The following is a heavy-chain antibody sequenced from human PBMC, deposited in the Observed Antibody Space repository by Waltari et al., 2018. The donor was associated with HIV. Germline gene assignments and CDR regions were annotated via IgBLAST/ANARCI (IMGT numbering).Heavy chain of an antibody. D-gene: IGHD4-17*01. CDR1: GFTVSSNY. J-gene: IGHJ4*02. Sequence: EVQLVESGGGLVQPGGSLRLSCVASGFTVSSNYMNWVRQAPGKGLEWVAIINSDGSTYYTDSVKGRFTISRDNSKNSLYLQMNSLRAEDTAVYYCARDTVVGMLTYFFDFWGQGTLVTVSS. CDR3: ARDTVVGMLTYFFDF. CDR2: INSDGST. V-gene: IGHV3-66*01.